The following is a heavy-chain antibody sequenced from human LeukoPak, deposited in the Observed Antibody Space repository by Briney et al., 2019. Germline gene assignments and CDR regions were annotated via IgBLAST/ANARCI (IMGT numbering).Heavy chain of an antibody. J-gene: IGHJ4*02. Sequence: GGSLRLSSAASGFTFSTYAMNWVRQAPGKGLEWVAVISDDGRHNYYADSVKGRFTISRDNSRSTLYLQMNSLRDDDSAAYFCARVYLERLTAGYFDHWGQGTQVTVSP. CDR2: ISDDGRHN. D-gene: IGHD2-8*01. CDR1: GFTFSTYA. V-gene: IGHV3-30*04. CDR3: ARVYLERLTAGYFDH.